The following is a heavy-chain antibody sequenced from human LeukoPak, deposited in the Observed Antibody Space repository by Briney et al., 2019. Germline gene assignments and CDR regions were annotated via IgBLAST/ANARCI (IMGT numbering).Heavy chain of an antibody. V-gene: IGHV1-2*02. CDR3: ARMGAGDWYFDY. Sequence: ASVKVSCKASGYTFTSYGISWVRQAPGQGLEWMGWINPNSGGTNYAQKFQGRVTMTRDTSISTAYMELSRLRSDDTAVYYCARMGAGDWYFDYWGQGTLVTVSS. CDR2: INPNSGGT. J-gene: IGHJ4*02. CDR1: GYTFTSYG. D-gene: IGHD2-21*02.